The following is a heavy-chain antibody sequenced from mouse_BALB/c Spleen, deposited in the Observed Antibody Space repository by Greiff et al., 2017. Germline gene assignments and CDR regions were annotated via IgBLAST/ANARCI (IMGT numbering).Heavy chain of an antibody. J-gene: IGHJ4*01. V-gene: IGHV5-6-5*01. CDR2: ISSGGST. CDR3: ARDYYGYAMDY. D-gene: IGHD1-1*01. Sequence: DVHLVESGGGLVKPGGSLKLSCAASGFTFSSYAMSWVRQTPEKRLEWVASISSGGSTYYPDSVKGRFTISRDNARNILYLQMSSLRSEDTAMYYCARDYYGYAMDYWGQGTSVTVSS. CDR1: GFTFSSYA.